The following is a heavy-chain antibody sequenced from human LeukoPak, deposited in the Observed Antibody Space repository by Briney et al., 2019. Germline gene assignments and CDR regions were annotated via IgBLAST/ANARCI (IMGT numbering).Heavy chain of an antibody. Sequence: SETLSLTCTVSGGSISSYYWSWIRQPPGKGLEWIGYIYYSGSTNYNPSLKSRVTISVDTSKNQFSLKLSSVTAADTAVYYCASESEMVTVAASNWFDPWGQGTLVTVSS. V-gene: IGHV4-59*08. CDR2: IYYSGST. D-gene: IGHD2-15*01. CDR3: ASESEMVTVAASNWFDP. J-gene: IGHJ5*02. CDR1: GGSISSYY.